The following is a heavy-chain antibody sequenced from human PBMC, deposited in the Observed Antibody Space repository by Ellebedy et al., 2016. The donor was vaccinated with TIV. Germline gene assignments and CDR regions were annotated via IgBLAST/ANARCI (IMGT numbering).Heavy chain of an antibody. D-gene: IGHD1-26*01. Sequence: GESLKISCAASGFTFSDYWMSWIRQAPGKGLEWVSRISRDGDIRGYAEFAKGRFTVSRDNTKNTLYLQMSGLRADDSAVYYCATDEGGSYDSWGQGTRVSVYS. CDR2: ISRDGDIR. CDR3: ATDEGGSYDS. CDR1: GFTFSDYW. V-gene: IGHV3-74*01. J-gene: IGHJ4*02.